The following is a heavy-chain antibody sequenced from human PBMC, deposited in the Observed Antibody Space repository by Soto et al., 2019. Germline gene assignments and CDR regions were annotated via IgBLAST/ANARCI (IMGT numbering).Heavy chain of an antibody. CDR1: GASISNYY. CDR2: IYSSGSA. V-gene: IGHV4-59*01. Sequence: SETLSFTCTVSGASISNYYGSWIRQPPGKALEWIAFIYSSGSANYNSSLKSRATISVDTYNNQFSLILTSVTAADTAVYYCVRSGHTFGEVIWGRGTLVS. D-gene: IGHD3-16*01. CDR3: VRSGHTFGEVI. J-gene: IGHJ4*02.